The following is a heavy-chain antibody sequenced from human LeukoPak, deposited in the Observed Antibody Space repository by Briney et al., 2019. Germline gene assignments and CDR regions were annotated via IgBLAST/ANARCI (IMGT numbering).Heavy chain of an antibody. CDR2: IWYDGSNK. J-gene: IGHJ6*02. Sequence: GGSLRLSCAASGFTFSSYGMHWVRQAPGKGLEWVAVIWYDGSNKYYADSVKGRFTISRDNSKNTLYLQMNSLRAEDTAVYYCARDRGCDILTGYSYYYYGMDVWGQGTTVTVSS. CDR3: ARDRGCDILTGYSYYYYGMDV. V-gene: IGHV3-33*01. CDR1: GFTFSSYG. D-gene: IGHD3-9*01.